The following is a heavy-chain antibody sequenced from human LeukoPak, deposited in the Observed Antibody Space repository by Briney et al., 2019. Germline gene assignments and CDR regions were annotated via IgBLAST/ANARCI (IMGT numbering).Heavy chain of an antibody. CDR3: ARIRDGYNDAYDI. Sequence: GASVKVSCKASGYTFTKSYIHWVRQAPGQRLEWMGLINPGGDNTKYAQNFQGRVTMTSDTSARTVYMELSSLRSEDTAIYYGARIRDGYNDAYDIWGQGTVVTVPS. CDR2: INPGGDNT. CDR1: GYTFTKSY. V-gene: IGHV1-46*01. D-gene: IGHD5-24*01. J-gene: IGHJ3*02.